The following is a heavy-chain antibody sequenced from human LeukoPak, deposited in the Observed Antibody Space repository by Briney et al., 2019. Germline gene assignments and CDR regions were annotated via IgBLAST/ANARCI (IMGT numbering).Heavy chain of an antibody. CDR2: ISAYNGNT. CDR3: ARDRNDILTGYYFPPGDFDY. Sequence: ASVKVSCKASGYTFTSYGISWVRQAPGQGLEWMGWISAYNGNTNYAQKLQGRVTMTTDTSTSTAYMELRSLRPDDTAVYYCARDRNDILTGYYFPPGDFDYWGQGTLVTVSS. V-gene: IGHV1-18*01. D-gene: IGHD3-9*01. CDR1: GYTFTSYG. J-gene: IGHJ4*02.